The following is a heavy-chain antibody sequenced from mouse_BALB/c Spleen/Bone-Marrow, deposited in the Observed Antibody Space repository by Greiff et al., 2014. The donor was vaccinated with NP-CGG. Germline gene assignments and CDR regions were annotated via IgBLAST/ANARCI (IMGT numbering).Heavy chain of an antibody. CDR2: IYPGDGNT. V-gene: IGHV1-82*01. J-gene: IGHJ3*01. Sequence: VQLQQSGPELVKPGASVKISCKASGYAFSSSWMNWVKQRPGQGLEWIGRIYPGDGNTNYNGKFKGKATLTADKSSTTAYMQLSSLTSVDSAVYFCALYDYDGLSWFAYWGRGTLVTVSA. CDR1: GYAFSSSW. CDR3: ALYDYDGLSWFAY. D-gene: IGHD2-4*01.